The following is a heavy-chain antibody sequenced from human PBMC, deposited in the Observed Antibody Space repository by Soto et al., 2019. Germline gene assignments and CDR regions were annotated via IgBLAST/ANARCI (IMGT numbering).Heavy chain of an antibody. CDR2: ISSSTAAI. J-gene: IGHJ4*02. D-gene: IGHD5-12*01. Sequence: EVQLVESGGGLVQPGGSLRLSCAASGFTFRSYGMHWVRQAPGKGLEWVSYISSSTAAIYYADSVKGRFTISRDNAKNSLYLQMNSLRGEDTAVSYCARDSHDYPRFDYWGQGNLVTVSS. CDR1: GFTFRSYG. CDR3: ARDSHDYPRFDY. V-gene: IGHV3-48*01.